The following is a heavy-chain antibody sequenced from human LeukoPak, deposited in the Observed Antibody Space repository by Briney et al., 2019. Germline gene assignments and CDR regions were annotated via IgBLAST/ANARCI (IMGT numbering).Heavy chain of an antibody. CDR3: ARHPFATPFDY. D-gene: IGHD2-15*01. V-gene: IGHV4-59*08. CDR2: VYYSGDT. J-gene: IGHJ4*02. Sequence: IRQPXXXXLEWIGYVYYSGDTNYNPSLKSRVTMSLDTSKNQVSLRLSSVTAADTAVYYCARHPFATPFDYWGRGTLLTVSS.